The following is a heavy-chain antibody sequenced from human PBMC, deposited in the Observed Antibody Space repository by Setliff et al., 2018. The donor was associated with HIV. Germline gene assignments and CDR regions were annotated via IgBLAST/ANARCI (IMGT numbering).Heavy chain of an antibody. CDR3: ARLGSGWSDSYYYAMDV. D-gene: IGHD6-19*01. CDR2: ISAYNGHT. Sequence: ASVKVSCKASGYTFTTFGISWVRQAPGQGLEWMGWISAYNGHTNYAQKFQGGVTMTTDTFTSTAYMELRSLRSDDTAVYYCARLGSGWSDSYYYAMDVWGQGTTVTVSS. V-gene: IGHV1-18*01. CDR1: GYTFTTFG. J-gene: IGHJ6*02.